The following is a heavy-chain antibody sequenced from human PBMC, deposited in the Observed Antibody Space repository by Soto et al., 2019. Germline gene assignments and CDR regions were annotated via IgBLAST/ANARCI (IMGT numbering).Heavy chain of an antibody. Sequence: QVQLVESGGGVVQPGRSLRLSCAASGFTFSSYGMHWVRQAPGKGLEWVAIISYDGNYKHHADFVKGRFTISRDNSKNTLYLQMNSLRAEDTAVYYCGKVSTYYYDSTFDFWGQGTLVTVSS. CDR3: GKVSTYYYDSTFDF. J-gene: IGHJ4*02. V-gene: IGHV3-30*18. CDR2: ISYDGNYK. CDR1: GFTFSSYG. D-gene: IGHD3-22*01.